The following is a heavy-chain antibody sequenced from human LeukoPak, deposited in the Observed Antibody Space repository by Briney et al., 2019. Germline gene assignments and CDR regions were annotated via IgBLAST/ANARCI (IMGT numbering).Heavy chain of an antibody. V-gene: IGHV4-4*02. CDR3: ARNYESGYSIGP. CDR2: IQHSGNI. Sequence: SETLSLTCTVSGGSINSIYWWSWVRQPPGKGLEWIGEIQHSGNINYNLSLKGRVTISVDKSKNQFSLTVTSVTAADTAIYYCARNYESGYSIGPWGQGTLVTVSS. D-gene: IGHD3-3*01. J-gene: IGHJ5*02. CDR1: GGSINSIYW.